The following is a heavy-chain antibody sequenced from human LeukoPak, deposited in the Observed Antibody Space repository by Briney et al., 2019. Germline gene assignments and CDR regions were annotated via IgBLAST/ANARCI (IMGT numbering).Heavy chain of an antibody. CDR3: AKDDVVWGSYRNNDY. CDR2: ISGSGGST. J-gene: IGHJ4*02. CDR1: GFTFSSYA. Sequence: GGSLRLSCAASGFTFSSYAMSWVRQAPGKGLEWVSAISGSGGSTYYADSVKGRFTISRDNSKNTLYLQMNSLRAKDTAVYYCAKDDVVWGSYRNNDYWAREPWSPSPQ. D-gene: IGHD3-16*02. V-gene: IGHV3-23*01.